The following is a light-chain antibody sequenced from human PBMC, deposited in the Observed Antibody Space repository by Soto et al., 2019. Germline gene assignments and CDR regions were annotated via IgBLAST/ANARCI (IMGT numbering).Light chain of an antibody. CDR2: AVA. CDR3: QHSDGPPRT. Sequence: DIQMTQSPSSLSASVGDRVTITCRASQSISTYLNWYQHKPGKAPTVLIYAVASLQSGLPSRFSGSGSGTDLTLTISSLQPEDSATDYGQHSDGPPRTFSQGTKLELK. CDR1: QSISTY. J-gene: IGKJ1*01. V-gene: IGKV1-39*01.